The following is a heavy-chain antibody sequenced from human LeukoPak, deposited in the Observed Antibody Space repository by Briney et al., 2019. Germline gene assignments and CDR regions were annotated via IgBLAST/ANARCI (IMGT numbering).Heavy chain of an antibody. J-gene: IGHJ6*03. V-gene: IGHV3-74*01. CDR3: ARDHRGSGSRYYYYYMDV. D-gene: IGHD3-10*01. Sequence: GGSLRLSCAASGFTFSSYWMHWVRHAPGKVLVWVSRINSDGSSTSYADSVKGRFTISRDNAKNTLYLQMNSLRAEDTAVYYCARDHRGSGSRYYYYYMDVWGKGTTVTISS. CDR1: GFTFSSYW. CDR2: INSDGSST.